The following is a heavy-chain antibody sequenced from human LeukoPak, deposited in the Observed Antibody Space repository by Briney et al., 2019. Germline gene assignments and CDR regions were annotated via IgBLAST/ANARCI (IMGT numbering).Heavy chain of an antibody. D-gene: IGHD2-15*01. CDR2: IYHSGST. J-gene: IGHJ6*02. CDR1: GGSFSGYY. V-gene: IGHV4-34*01. CDR3: ATLIDYDYNDGMDV. Sequence: SETLSLTCAVYGGSFSGYYWSWIRQPPGKGLEWIGSIYHSGSTYYNPSLKSRVTISIDTSNNQFSLKLSSVTAADTAVYYCATLIDYDYNDGMDVWGQGTTVTVSS.